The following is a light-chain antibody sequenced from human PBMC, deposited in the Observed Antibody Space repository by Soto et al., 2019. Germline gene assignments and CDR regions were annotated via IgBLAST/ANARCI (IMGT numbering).Light chain of an antibody. Sequence: ETVLTQSPGTLSLSPGETATLSCRASQTVTTNYLAWYQQKPDQAPRLLIYGASSRATGIPDRFSGSGSGTDFTLTISRLEPEDFAIYYCQQYNHWPPWLTFGGGTKVEVK. CDR1: QTVTTNY. CDR2: GAS. V-gene: IGKV3-20*01. CDR3: QQYNHWPPWLT. J-gene: IGKJ4*01.